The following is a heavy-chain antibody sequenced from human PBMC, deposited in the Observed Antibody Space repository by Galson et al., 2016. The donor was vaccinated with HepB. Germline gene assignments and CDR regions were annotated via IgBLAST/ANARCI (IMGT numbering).Heavy chain of an antibody. Sequence: SETLSLTCAVSGGSMRDYYWTWIRQPPGQGLEWIGSVYNTGSTKNNPSLQSRVTISVDTSENQFSLKLTSVSAADTAVYYCAGQSYDDSWSDMYYYGIDVWGQGTTVTVSS. CDR3: AGQSYDDSWSDMYYYGIDV. V-gene: IGHV4-59*08. CDR1: GGSMRDYY. J-gene: IGHJ6*02. CDR2: VYNTGST. D-gene: IGHD6-13*01.